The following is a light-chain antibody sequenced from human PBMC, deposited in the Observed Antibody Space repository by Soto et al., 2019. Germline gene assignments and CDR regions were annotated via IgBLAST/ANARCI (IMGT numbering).Light chain of an antibody. CDR3: QQYTTSPFT. CDR2: GAS. V-gene: IGKV3-20*01. Sequence: DIVMTQSPLSLPVTPGEPASISCRSSHSVSSSYLAWYQQKPGQAPRVLIYGASSRATGIPDRFSGSGSGADFTLTISRLEPEDFAVYYCQQYTTSPFTFGPGTKVDIK. CDR1: HSVSSSY. J-gene: IGKJ3*01.